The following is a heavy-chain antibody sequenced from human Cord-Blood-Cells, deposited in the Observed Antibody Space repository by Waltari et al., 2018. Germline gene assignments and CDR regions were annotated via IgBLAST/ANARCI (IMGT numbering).Heavy chain of an antibody. J-gene: IGHJ4*02. V-gene: IGHV3-23*01. D-gene: IGHD1-26*01. CDR1: GSLFISYA. CDR2: ISGSGGST. Sequence: EVLLLESGAGLVPPGGYLRLFCAVAGSLFISYAMRWVRQAPGKGLEWVSDISGSGGSTYYADSVKGRFTISRDNSENTLYLQMNSLRAEDTAVYYCAKDRSGSYPHDYWGQGTLVTVSS. CDR3: AKDRSGSYPHDY.